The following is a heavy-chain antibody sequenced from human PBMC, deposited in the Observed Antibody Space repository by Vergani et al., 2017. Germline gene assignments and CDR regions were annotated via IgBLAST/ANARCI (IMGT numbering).Heavy chain of an antibody. CDR3: ARHLRGYSYGVFDY. Sequence: EVHLLETGGGLVQPGGSLRLSCAASGFTFTNFAMSWIRQAPGKGLEWIGSLYASGSTYYSPSLKSRVAISIDTSKNHFSLRLSSVTAADTAVYYCARHLRGYSYGVFDYWGQGREVTVSS. J-gene: IGHJ4*02. CDR2: LYASGST. D-gene: IGHD5-18*01. CDR1: GFTFTNFA. V-gene: IGHV3-23*02.